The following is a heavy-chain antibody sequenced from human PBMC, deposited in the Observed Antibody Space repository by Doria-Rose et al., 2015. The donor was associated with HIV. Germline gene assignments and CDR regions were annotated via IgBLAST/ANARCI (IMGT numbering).Heavy chain of an antibody. V-gene: IGHV1-18*01. Sequence: QVQLVQSGAEVKKPGASVKVSCKASGYTFPSNAISWVRQAPGQGLEWMGWIRANNGNTNYAQKFQGRVTMTTDTSTSTAYMELRSLRSDDTAVYYCARDRYGSGNDYWGQGTMVTVSS. CDR3: ARDRYGSGNDY. J-gene: IGHJ4*02. D-gene: IGHD3-10*01. CDR1: GYTFPSNA. CDR2: IRANNGNT.